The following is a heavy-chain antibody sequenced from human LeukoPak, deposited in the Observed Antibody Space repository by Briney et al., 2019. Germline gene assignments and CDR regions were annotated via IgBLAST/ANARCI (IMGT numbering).Heavy chain of an antibody. CDR3: ARGTSMIVVASFDY. D-gene: IGHD3-22*01. CDR2: IYTSGST. CDR1: GGSISSYY. Sequence: PSETLSLTCTVSGGSISSYYWSWIRQPAGKGLEWIGRIYTSGSTNYNPSLKSRVTMSVDTSKNQFSLKLNSVTAADTAVYYCARGTSMIVVASFDYWGQGTLVTVSS. V-gene: IGHV4-4*07. J-gene: IGHJ4*02.